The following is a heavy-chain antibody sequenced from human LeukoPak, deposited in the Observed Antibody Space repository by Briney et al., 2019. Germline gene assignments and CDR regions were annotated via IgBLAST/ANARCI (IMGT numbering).Heavy chain of an antibody. CDR1: GGSINDYY. CDR3: ARVEVYFAPDSYYFHMDV. D-gene: IGHD2/OR15-2a*01. V-gene: IGHV4-59*01. CDR2: IYYSGTT. Sequence: SETLSLTCTVSGGSINDYYWSWIRQPPGEGLEWIGNIYYSGTTSYNPSLESRVIISVDTSKNQFSLKLNSVAAADTAVYYCARVEVYFAPDSYYFHMDVWGKGTTVTVSS. J-gene: IGHJ6*03.